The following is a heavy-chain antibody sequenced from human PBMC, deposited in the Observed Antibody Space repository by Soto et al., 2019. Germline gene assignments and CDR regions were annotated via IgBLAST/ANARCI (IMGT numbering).Heavy chain of an antibody. V-gene: IGHV4-59*01. J-gene: IGHJ4*02. Sequence: PGKGLEWIGYIYYSGSTNYNPSLKSRVTISVDTSKNQFSLKLSSVTAADTAVYYCARGAGYSGYDPFDYWGQGTLVTVSS. D-gene: IGHD5-12*01. CDR2: IYYSGST. CDR3: ARGAGYSGYDPFDY.